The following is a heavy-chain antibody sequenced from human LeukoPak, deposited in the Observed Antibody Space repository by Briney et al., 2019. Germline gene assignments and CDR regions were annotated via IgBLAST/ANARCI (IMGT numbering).Heavy chain of an antibody. CDR1: GFTFRSYA. D-gene: IGHD6-19*01. Sequence: PGGSLRLSCAASGFTFRSYAVSWVRQAPGKGLEWVSAISGSGGDTYYADSAKGRFTISRDNSKNTVYLQMNSLSTEDTALYYCAKTTTGYSSGRYPGWPVDYWGQGTLVTVSS. CDR3: AKTTTGYSSGRYPGWPVDY. J-gene: IGHJ4*02. V-gene: IGHV3-23*01. CDR2: ISGSGGDT.